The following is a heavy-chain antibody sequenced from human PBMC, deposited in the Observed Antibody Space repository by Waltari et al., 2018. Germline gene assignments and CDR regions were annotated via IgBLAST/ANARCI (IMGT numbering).Heavy chain of an antibody. D-gene: IGHD6-6*01. CDR2: CFPIVGTA. J-gene: IGHJ2*01. Sequence: QVQLVQSGAEVKKPGSSVKVSCKASGGTFSSYAISWVRQAPGQGLEWMGVCFPIVGTANYAPKFQGRVTISTDESTSTAYMELSSLRSEDTAVYYCAKTGQLGIGYFDLWGRGTLVTVSS. V-gene: IGHV1-69*05. CDR1: GGTFSSYA. CDR3: AKTGQLGIGYFDL.